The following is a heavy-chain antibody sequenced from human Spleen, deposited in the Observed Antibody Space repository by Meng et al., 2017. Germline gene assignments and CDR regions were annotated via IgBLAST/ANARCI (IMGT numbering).Heavy chain of an antibody. D-gene: IGHD2-2*01. J-gene: IGHJ6*02. CDR2: INPNSGGT. CDR1: GYTFTGYY. V-gene: IGHV1-2*06. CDR3: AGTGARYCSSTSCYAGGRERYYYYGMDV. Sequence: ASVKVSCKASGYTFTGYYMHWVRQAPGQGLEWMGRINPNSGGTNYAQKFQGRVTMTRDTSISTAYMEQSRLRSDDTAVYYCAGTGARYCSSTSCYAGGRERYYYYGMDVWGQGTPVTVSS.